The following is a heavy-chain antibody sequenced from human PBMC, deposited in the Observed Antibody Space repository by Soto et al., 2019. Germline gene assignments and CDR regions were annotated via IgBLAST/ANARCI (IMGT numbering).Heavy chain of an antibody. V-gene: IGHV3-48*03. CDR2: MSTSGGTI. D-gene: IGHD3-10*01. CDR1: GFAFSSYE. Sequence: PGGSLRLSCAASGFAFSSYEMNWVRQVPGEGLEWVSYMSTSGGTIYYADSVKGRFTISRDNAKNSLYLQMNSLRAEDTAVYYCVREGTGSYFGSFDYWGQGTLVTVSS. J-gene: IGHJ4*02. CDR3: VREGTGSYFGSFDY.